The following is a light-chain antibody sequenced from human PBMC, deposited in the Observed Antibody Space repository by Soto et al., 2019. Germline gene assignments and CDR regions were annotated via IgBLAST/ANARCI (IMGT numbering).Light chain of an antibody. CDR3: GTWDNSLSAGV. V-gene: IGLV1-51*01. CDR1: SSNIGNNY. Sequence: QSALTQPPSVSAAPGQKVTISCSGSSSNIGNNYVSWYQQVPGTAPKLLIYDNNKRPSGIPDRFSGSKSGTSATLGITGLQTGDEADYYCGTWDNSLSAGVFGGGTKLTVL. CDR2: DNN. J-gene: IGLJ2*01.